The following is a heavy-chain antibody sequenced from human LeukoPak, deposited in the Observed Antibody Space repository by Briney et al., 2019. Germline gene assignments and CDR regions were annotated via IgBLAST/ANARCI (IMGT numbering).Heavy chain of an antibody. J-gene: IGHJ4*02. V-gene: IGHV4-59*12. CDR1: GGSISSYY. CDR2: IYYSGST. CDR3: ARGPPPDFDC. Sequence: SETLSLTCTVSGGSISSYYWSWIRQPPGKGLEWIGYIYYSGSTNYNPSLKSRVTMSVDTSKNQFSLNLSSVTAADTAVYYCARGPPPDFDCWGQGTLVTVSS.